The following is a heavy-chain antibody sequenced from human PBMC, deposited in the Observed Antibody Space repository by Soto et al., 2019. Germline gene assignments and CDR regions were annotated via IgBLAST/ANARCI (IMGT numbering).Heavy chain of an antibody. CDR3: ARDLGNYDSTGYLDY. CDR1: GFSFSTSS. D-gene: IGHD3-22*01. J-gene: IGHJ4*02. V-gene: IGHV3-48*01. Sequence: EVQLVDSGGGLVQPGGSLRLSCAASGFSFSTSSMNWVRQAPGKGLEWVSYISAITSRTYYADSVKGRFTISRDNAKNSLYLQMNSLRVEDTAVYYCARDLGNYDSTGYLDYWGQGTLVTVSS. CDR2: ISAITSRT.